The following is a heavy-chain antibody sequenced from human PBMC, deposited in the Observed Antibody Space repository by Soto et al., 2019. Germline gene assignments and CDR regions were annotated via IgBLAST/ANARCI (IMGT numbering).Heavy chain of an antibody. Sequence: GGSLRLSCAASGFISSSFGMHWVRQAPGKGLEWVAHIWYDGSNTYYADSVKGRFTISRDNSRNTLYLQMNSLRAEDTAVYHCVRDLLGSGGHFDYWGQGTPVTSPQ. CDR2: IWYDGSNT. J-gene: IGHJ4*02. CDR1: GFISSSFG. V-gene: IGHV3-33*01. D-gene: IGHD7-27*01. CDR3: VRDLLGSGGHFDY.